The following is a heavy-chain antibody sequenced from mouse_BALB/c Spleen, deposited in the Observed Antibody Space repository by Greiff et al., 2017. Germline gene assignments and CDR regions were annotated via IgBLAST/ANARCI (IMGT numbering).Heavy chain of an antibody. Sequence: EVMLVESGGGLVKPGGSLKLSCAASGFTFSSYAMSWVRQTPEKRLEWVASISSGGSTYYPDSVMGRFTISRDNARNILYLQMSSLRSEDTAMYYCARSLNGGYYGNFDYWGQGTTLTVSS. CDR3: ARSLNGGYYGNFDY. J-gene: IGHJ2*01. CDR2: ISSGGST. CDR1: GFTFSSYA. V-gene: IGHV5-6-5*01. D-gene: IGHD2-1*01.